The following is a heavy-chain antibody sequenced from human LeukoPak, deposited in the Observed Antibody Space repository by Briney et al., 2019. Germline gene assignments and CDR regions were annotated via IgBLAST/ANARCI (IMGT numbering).Heavy chain of an antibody. CDR3: AKDKSYSLELGDAFDI. J-gene: IGHJ3*02. CDR2: ISWNSGSI. CDR1: GFTFDDYA. D-gene: IGHD2-21*01. V-gene: IGHV3-9*03. Sequence: PGGSLRLSCAASGFTFDDYAMHWVRQAPGKGLEWVSGISWNSGSIGYADSVKGRFTISRDNAKNSLYLQMNSLRAEDMALYYCAKDKSYSLELGDAFDIWGQGTMVTVSS.